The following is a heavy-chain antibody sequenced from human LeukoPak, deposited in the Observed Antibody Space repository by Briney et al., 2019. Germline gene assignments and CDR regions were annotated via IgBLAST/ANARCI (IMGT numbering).Heavy chain of an antibody. Sequence: GGSLRLPCAASGFTFSSYWMHWVRQAPGKGLVCVSRTTSDGSSTSYADSVRGRFTISRDNAKNTVYLQMNSLRAEDTAVYYCARDLTGAVFDFWGQGTLVTVSS. CDR3: ARDLTGAVFDF. CDR1: GFTFSSYW. V-gene: IGHV3-74*01. CDR2: TTSDGSST. J-gene: IGHJ4*02. D-gene: IGHD1-26*01.